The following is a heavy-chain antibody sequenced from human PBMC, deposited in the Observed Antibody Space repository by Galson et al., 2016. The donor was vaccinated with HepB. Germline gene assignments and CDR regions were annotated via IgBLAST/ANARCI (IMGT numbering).Heavy chain of an antibody. CDR2: INPNTGGT. D-gene: IGHD4-23*01. V-gene: IGHV1-2*02. J-gene: IGHJ4*02. CDR1: GYTFTGYY. CDR3: ARNPSTTTVIALGY. Sequence: SVKVSCKASGYTFTGYYIHWVRQAPGQGLEWMGWINPNTGGTNYAQKFQGRVIMTRDTSITTAYMELSRLKSDDTAVYYCARNPSTTTVIALGYWGQGTLVTVSS.